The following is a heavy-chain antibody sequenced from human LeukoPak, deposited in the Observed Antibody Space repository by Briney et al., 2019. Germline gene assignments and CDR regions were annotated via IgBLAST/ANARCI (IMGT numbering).Heavy chain of an antibody. D-gene: IGHD3-22*01. CDR2: IIPILGIA. Sequence: SVKVSCRASGGTFSSYAISWVRQAPGQGLEWMGRIIPILGIANYAQKFQGRVTITADKSTSTAYMELSSLRSEDTAVYYCAKYYDSSGYRSRWFDPWGQGTLVTVSS. J-gene: IGHJ5*02. V-gene: IGHV1-69*04. CDR3: AKYYDSSGYRSRWFDP. CDR1: GGTFSSYA.